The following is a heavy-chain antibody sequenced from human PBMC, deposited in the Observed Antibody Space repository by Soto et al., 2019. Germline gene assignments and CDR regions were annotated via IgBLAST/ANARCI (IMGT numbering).Heavy chain of an antibody. CDR1: GGSISSYY. V-gene: IGHV4-59*01. J-gene: IGHJ4*02. CDR3: AREARLKLEQTRYFDY. D-gene: IGHD1-1*01. CDR2: IYYSGST. Sequence: PSETLSLTCTVSGGSISSYYWSWIRQPPGKGLEWIGYIYYSGSTNYNPSLKSRVTISVDTSKNQFSLKLSSVTAADTAVYYCAREARLKLEQTRYFDYWGQGTLVTVSS.